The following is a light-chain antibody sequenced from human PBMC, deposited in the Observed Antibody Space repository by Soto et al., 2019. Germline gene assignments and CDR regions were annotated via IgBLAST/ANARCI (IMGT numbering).Light chain of an antibody. CDR1: QSISSS. J-gene: IGKJ1*01. CDR3: QQRSNWPRT. CDR2: NAA. V-gene: IGKV3-11*01. Sequence: EIVLTQSPVTLSLSPGERATLSCRASQSISSSLAWYQQKPGQAPRLLIYNAAHRATGIPARFSGSGSRTDFTLTISSLEPEDFAVYYCQQRSNWPRTFGQGTKVEIK.